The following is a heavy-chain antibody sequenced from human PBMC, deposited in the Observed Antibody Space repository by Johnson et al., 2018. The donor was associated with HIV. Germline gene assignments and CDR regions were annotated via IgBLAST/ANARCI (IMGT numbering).Heavy chain of an antibody. J-gene: IGHJ3*02. CDR1: GFTVSSNY. D-gene: IGHD2-15*01. Sequence: VQLVESGGGLIQPGGSLRLSCAASGFTVSSNYMSWVRQAPGKGLEWVSVIYRGGSTYYADSVTGRFTISRDNSKNTLYLQMKSLRAEDTAVYYCAKAQRVDCSGGSCYHDAFDIWGQGTMVTVSS. CDR2: IYRGGST. CDR3: AKAQRVDCSGGSCYHDAFDI. V-gene: IGHV3-66*03.